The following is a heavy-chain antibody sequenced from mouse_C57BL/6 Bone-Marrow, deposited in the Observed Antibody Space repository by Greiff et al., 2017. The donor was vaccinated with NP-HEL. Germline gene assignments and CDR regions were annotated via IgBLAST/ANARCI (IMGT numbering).Heavy chain of an antibody. J-gene: IGHJ2*01. Sequence: QVQLQQSGAELARPGASVKMSCKASGYTFTSYTMHWVKQRPGQGLEWIGYINPSSGYPKYNQKFKDKATLTADKSSSTAYMQLSSLTSEDSAVYYCARGPSNCPLDYWGQGTTLTVAS. D-gene: IGHD4-1*01. CDR2: INPSSGYP. CDR1: GYTFTSYT. V-gene: IGHV1-4*01. CDR3: ARGPSNCPLDY.